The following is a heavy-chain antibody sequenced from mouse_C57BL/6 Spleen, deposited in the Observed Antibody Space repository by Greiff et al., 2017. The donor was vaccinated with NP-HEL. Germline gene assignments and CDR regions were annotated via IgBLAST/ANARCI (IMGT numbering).Heavy chain of an antibody. D-gene: IGHD2-1*01. CDR1: GFTFSDYG. Sequence: EVMLMESGGGLVKPGGSLKLSCAASGFTFSDYGMHWVRQAPEKGLEWVAYISSGSSTIYYADTVKGRLPISRDNAKNTLFLQMTSLRSEDTAMYYCASGGYGNVCFDYWGQGTTLTVSS. J-gene: IGHJ2*01. CDR3: ASGGYGNVCFDY. CDR2: ISSGSSTI. V-gene: IGHV5-17*01.